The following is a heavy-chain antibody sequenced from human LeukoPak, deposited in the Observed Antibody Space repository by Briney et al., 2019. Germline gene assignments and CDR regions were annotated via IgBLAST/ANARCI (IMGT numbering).Heavy chain of an antibody. CDR3: ARVSWFPGTSYYYMDV. V-gene: IGHV4-34*01. J-gene: IGHJ6*03. Sequence: PSETLSLTCAVYGGSFNGYYWTWIRQPPGKGLEWIGEINHSGSVNYSPSLRSRVRISVDTSQNQFSLKLSSVTAADTAVYYCARVSWFPGTSYYYMDVWDKGTTVTVSS. CDR2: INHSGSV. CDR1: GGSFNGYY. D-gene: IGHD1-1*01.